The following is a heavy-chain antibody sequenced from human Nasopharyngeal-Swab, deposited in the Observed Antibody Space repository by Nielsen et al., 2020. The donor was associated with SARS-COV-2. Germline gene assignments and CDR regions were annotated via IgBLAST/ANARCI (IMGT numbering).Heavy chain of an antibody. V-gene: IGHV3-23*01. J-gene: IGHJ6*02. Sequence: GGSLRLSCAATGSTFRSCSMSWVRQAPGKGLEWVSAISASGSSTYYADSVKGRFTISRDNSQNTLYLKMSSLRVEDTAVYYCAKESGSYLYYYYGMDVWGQGTTVTVSS. D-gene: IGHD1-26*01. CDR2: ISASGSST. CDR1: GSTFRSCS. CDR3: AKESGSYLYYYYGMDV.